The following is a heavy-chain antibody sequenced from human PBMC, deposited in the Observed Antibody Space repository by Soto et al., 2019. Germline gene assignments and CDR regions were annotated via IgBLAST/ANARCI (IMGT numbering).Heavy chain of an antibody. Sequence: GGSLRLSCAASGFTFSSYAMSWVRQAPGKGLEWVSAISGSAGSTYYAGSVKGRFTISRDNSKNTLYLQMNSLRAEDTAVYYCANYPGSGSALDYWGQGTLVTVSS. CDR2: ISGSAGST. CDR1: GFTFSSYA. V-gene: IGHV3-23*01. J-gene: IGHJ4*02. D-gene: IGHD3-10*01. CDR3: ANYPGSGSALDY.